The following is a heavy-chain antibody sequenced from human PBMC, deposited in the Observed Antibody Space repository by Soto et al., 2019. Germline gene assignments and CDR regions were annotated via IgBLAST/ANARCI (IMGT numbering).Heavy chain of an antibody. J-gene: IGHJ4*02. CDR1: GGSITSSSYY. CDR3: MLGSGWKDFDY. CDR2: IYYSGST. V-gene: IGHV4-39*01. D-gene: IGHD3-22*01. Sequence: SETLSLTCTVSGGSITSSSYYWGWIRQPPGKGLEWIGNIYYSGSTYYNPSLKSRVTISVDTSKNQFSLKLSSVTAADTVFFFCMLGSGWKDFDYWGQGTLVTVSS.